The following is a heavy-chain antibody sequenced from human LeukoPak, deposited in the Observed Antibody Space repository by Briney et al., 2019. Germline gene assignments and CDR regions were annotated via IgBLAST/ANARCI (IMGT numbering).Heavy chain of an antibody. V-gene: IGHV1-18*01. Sequence: GASVKVSCKTSGYSFTNYGITWARQAPGQGLEWMGWISGYNSKPFYAQNFQGRVTMTTDTSTSTVYMEVRSLRSDDTAVYYCAREIGELLFIGAFDIWGQGTLVTVSS. CDR2: ISGYNSKP. D-gene: IGHD3-10*01. CDR3: AREIGELLFIGAFDI. CDR1: GYSFTNYG. J-gene: IGHJ4*02.